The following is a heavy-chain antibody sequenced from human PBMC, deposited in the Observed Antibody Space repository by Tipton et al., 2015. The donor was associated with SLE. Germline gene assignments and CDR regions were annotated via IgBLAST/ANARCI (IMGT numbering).Heavy chain of an antibody. Sequence: SLRLSCAASEFTFRSNHMHWVRQAPGKGLEWVASISYDGRNQFYGDSVKGRFTISRDNSKNSLYLQMNSLRAEDTAMYYCARGLSNSGYPDYWGQGTLVTVSS. CDR3: ARGLSNSGYPDY. CDR1: EFTFRSNH. J-gene: IGHJ4*02. V-gene: IGHV3-30*03. CDR2: ISYDGRNQ. D-gene: IGHD3-22*01.